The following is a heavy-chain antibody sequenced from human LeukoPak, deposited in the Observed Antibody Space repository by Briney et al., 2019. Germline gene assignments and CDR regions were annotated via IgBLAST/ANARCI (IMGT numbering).Heavy chain of an antibody. CDR2: ISGNGGST. V-gene: IGHV3-64D*06. CDR3: LKSTGDSSGYYDY. D-gene: IGHD3-22*01. Sequence: GGSLRLSCSASGFTFSSYLMHWVRQAPGKGLEYVSAISGNGGSTFYADSVKGRFTISRDNSKNTLYLQMSSLRAEDTAVYYCLKSTGDSSGYYDYWGQGTLVTVSS. J-gene: IGHJ4*02. CDR1: GFTFSSYL.